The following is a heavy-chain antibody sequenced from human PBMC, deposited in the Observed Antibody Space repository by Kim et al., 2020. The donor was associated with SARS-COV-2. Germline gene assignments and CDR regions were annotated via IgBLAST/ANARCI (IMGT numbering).Heavy chain of an antibody. CDR1: GYTFTSYA. V-gene: IGHV1-3*01. Sequence: ASVKVSCKASGYTFTSYAMHWVRQAPGQRLEWMGWINAGNGNTKYSQKFQGRVTITRDTSASTAYMELSSLRSEDTAVYYCARADLLLWFGELSPPDSYYYYGMDVWGQGTTVTVSS. D-gene: IGHD3-10*01. CDR3: ARADLLLWFGELSPPDSYYYYGMDV. J-gene: IGHJ6*02. CDR2: INAGNGNT.